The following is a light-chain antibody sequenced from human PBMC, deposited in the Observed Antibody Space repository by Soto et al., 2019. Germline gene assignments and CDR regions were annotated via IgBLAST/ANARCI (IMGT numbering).Light chain of an antibody. CDR3: SSYTSSDTLGI. CDR2: DVT. Sequence: QSVLTQPASVSGSPGQSITISCSGTNINADTYNYVSWYQHYPGKAPKLIIYDVTNRPSGVSNRFSGSKSGNTASLTISGLQAEDEADYYCSSYTSSDTLGIFGGGTQLTVL. J-gene: IGLJ2*01. CDR1: NINADTYNY. V-gene: IGLV2-14*03.